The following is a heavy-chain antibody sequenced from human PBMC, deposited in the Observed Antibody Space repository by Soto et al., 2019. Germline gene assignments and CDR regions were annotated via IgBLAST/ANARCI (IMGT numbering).Heavy chain of an antibody. CDR1: GFTFSGFD. Sequence: SCKVSGFTFSGFDMHWVRQPTGKGLEWVSSIGTAGDTYYAVSVKGRLTISRDNAKNSLSLQMNSLRAGDMAVYFCAKSQEIGTHFFDSWGQGTQVTVSS. V-gene: IGHV3-13*01. CDR2: IGTAGDT. D-gene: IGHD6-13*01. J-gene: IGHJ4*02. CDR3: AKSQEIGTHFFDS.